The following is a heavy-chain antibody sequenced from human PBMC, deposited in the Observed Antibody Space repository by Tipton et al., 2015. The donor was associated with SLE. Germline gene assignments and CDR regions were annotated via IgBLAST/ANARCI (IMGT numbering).Heavy chain of an antibody. J-gene: IGHJ3*02. Sequence: TLSLTCTVSGGSISRGGYYWSWIRQPAGKGLEWIGRIYTSGSTNYNPSLKSRVTMSVDTSKNQFSLKLSSVTAADTAVYYCASMVVTSDAFDIWGQGTMVTVSS. CDR1: GGSISRGGYY. D-gene: IGHD4-23*01. V-gene: IGHV4-61*02. CDR3: ASMVVTSDAFDI. CDR2: IYTSGST.